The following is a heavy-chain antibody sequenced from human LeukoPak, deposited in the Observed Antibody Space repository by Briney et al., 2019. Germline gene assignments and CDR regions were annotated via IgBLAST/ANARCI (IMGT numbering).Heavy chain of an antibody. Sequence: EGSLRLSCAASGFTFMNYDMHWVRQTRDKGLEWVAHIWHDGGKQYYADSVKGRFTISRDNSKNTLYLEMSSLRIEDTAIYYCARDPNYCSGGSCFSGITFLHYWGQGTLVTVSS. V-gene: IGHV3-33*08. CDR3: ARDPNYCSGGSCFSGITFLHY. D-gene: IGHD2-15*01. CDR2: IWHDGGKQ. CDR1: GFTFMNYD. J-gene: IGHJ4*02.